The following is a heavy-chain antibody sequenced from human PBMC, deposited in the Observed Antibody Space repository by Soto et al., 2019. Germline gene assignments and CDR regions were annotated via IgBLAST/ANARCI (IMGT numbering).Heavy chain of an antibody. CDR3: AAKLCLGKLSVV. V-gene: IGHV1-69*01. J-gene: IGHJ6*02. Sequence: QLQVVQSGVEVRRPGSSVKVSCKASGDTFKNCVISWVRQAPGQGLEWMGGIIPLFGTTDFAQRFHGRITMTTDESTTTAYMELSRIRSADTAKYCCAAKLCLGKLSVVWSQGTT. CDR1: GDTFKNCV. D-gene: IGHD2-15*01. CDR2: IIPLFGTT.